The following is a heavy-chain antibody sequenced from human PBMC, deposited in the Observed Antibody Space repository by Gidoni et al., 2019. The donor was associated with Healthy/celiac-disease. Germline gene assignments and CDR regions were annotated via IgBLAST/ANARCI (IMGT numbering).Heavy chain of an antibody. D-gene: IGHD2-8*01. V-gene: IGHV3-21*01. CDR2: ISGSSRYI. J-gene: IGHJ6*02. Sequence: EVQLVESGGGLVKPGGSLRLSCAASGFTFRSYPMTWVRQAPGKGLEGVSSISGSSRYIFYADSVRGRFTISRDNAKNSLYLQMNSLRAEDTAVYYCARDSPIVLMVYAQGMDVWGQGTTVTVS. CDR3: ARDSPIVLMVYAQGMDV. CDR1: GFTFRSYP.